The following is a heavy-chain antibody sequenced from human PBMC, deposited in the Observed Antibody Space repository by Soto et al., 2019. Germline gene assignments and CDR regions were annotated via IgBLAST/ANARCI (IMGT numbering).Heavy chain of an antibody. CDR3: VTHPTILPGYSVHLHY. Sequence: SETLSLTCTVSGGSISSGGYYWSWIRQNPGKGQEWIGYIYYSGRTYYNPSLKSRVTISVDTSKNQISMKLSSVTAADPAVYLFVTHPTILPGYSVHLHYWCPGTLLTFS. V-gene: IGHV4-31*08. J-gene: IGHJ4*02. CDR1: GGSISSGGYY. CDR2: IYYSGRT. D-gene: IGHD3-9*01.